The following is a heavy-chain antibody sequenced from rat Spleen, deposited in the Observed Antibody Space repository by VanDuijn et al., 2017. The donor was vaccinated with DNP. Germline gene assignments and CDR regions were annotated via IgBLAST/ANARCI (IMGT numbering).Heavy chain of an antibody. CDR3: ARWNDYFDY. CDR1: GFSFSDYY. V-gene: IGHV5-22*01. J-gene: IGHJ2*01. Sequence: EVQLVETGGGLVQPGRSLKLSCAASGFSFSDYYMAWVRQAPTKGLEWVAYISYDAGGFHYGDSVKGRFTISRDNAKSTLYLQMNSLRSEDTATYYCARWNDYFDYWGQGVMVTVSS. CDR2: ISYDAGGF.